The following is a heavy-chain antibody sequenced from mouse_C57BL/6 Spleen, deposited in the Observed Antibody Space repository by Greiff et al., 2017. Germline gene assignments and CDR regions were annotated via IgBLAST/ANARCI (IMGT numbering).Heavy chain of an antibody. CDR2: INPNYGTT. D-gene: IGHD2-5*01. CDR1: GYSFTDYN. J-gene: IGHJ4*01. Sequence: VHVKQSGPELVKPGASVKISCKASGYSFTDYNMNWVKQSNGKSLEWIGVINPNYGTTSYNQKFKGKATLTVDQSSSTAYMQLNSLTSEDSAVYYCARYYSNPHYYAMDYWGQGTSVTVSS. V-gene: IGHV1-39*01. CDR3: ARYYSNPHYYAMDY.